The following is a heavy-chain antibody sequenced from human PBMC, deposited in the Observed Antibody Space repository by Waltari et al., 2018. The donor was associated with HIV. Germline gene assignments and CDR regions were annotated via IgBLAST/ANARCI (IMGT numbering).Heavy chain of an antibody. CDR3: ARRIAVAGTEEYYFDY. D-gene: IGHD6-19*01. Sequence: QVQLVESGGGVVQPGRSLRLSCAASGFTFSSYGMHWVRQAPGKGLEWVAVIGYDVSNKDYADSVKGRFTISRDNSKNTLYLQMNSLRAEDTAVYYCARRIAVAGTEEYYFDYWGQGTLVTVSS. CDR2: IGYDVSNK. CDR1: GFTFSSYG. V-gene: IGHV3-33*01. J-gene: IGHJ4*02.